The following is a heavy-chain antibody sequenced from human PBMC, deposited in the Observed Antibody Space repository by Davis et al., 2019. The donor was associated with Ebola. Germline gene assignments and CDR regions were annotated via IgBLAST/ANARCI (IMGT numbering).Heavy chain of an antibody. J-gene: IGHJ4*02. V-gene: IGHV1-2*06. CDR2: INPNFGGK. D-gene: IGHD4-17*01. Sequence: ASVKVSCKASGYTFAAHYIHWVRQAPGQGLEWMGRINPNFGGKIYAQKFQDRVTMTIDTSINTAYMELDRLKSDDTAVYYCARVGYGDYGWFDYWGQGTLVTVSS. CDR3: ARVGYGDYGWFDY. CDR1: GYTFAAHY.